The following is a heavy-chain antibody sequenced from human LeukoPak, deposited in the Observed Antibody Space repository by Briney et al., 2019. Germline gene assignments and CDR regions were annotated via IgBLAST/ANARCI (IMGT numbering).Heavy chain of an antibody. CDR1: GFTFDDYA. D-gene: IGHD7-27*01. J-gene: IGHJ4*02. Sequence: PGGSLRLSCAASGFTFDDYAIHWVRQRPGKGLESVTLISGDGGSTYYGDSVKGRFTISRDNSKKSLYLQMNGLRAEDTALYYCERGLPGYGPIIDYWGQGTLDTVSS. CDR3: ERGLPGYGPIIDY. CDR2: ISGDGGST. V-gene: IGHV3-43*02.